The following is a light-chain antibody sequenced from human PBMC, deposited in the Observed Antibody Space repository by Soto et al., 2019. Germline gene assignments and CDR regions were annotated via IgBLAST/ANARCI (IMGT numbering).Light chain of an antibody. Sequence: DIQLTQSPSSLSASVGDEVTITCRASQGISHYLTWYQQKPGRAPTLLIYGVSTLQSGVPSRFSGGGSGTDFTLTISNVQPADFTTYYCQQSYYAQLTFGGGTRVETK. CDR1: QGISHY. CDR3: QQSYYAQLT. J-gene: IGKJ4*01. V-gene: IGKV1-39*01. CDR2: GVS.